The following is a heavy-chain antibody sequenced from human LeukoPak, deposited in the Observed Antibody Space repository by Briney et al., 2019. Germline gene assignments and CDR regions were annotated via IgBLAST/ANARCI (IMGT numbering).Heavy chain of an antibody. Sequence: PSETLSLTCPVSGGSISSSSYYWGWIRQPPGKGLEWIGSIYYSGSTYYNPSLKSRVTISVDTSKNQFSLKLSSVTAADTAVYYCAAIGIAAAGTGAFDIWGQGTMVTVSS. V-gene: IGHV4-39*01. CDR2: IYYSGST. CDR3: AAIGIAAAGTGAFDI. D-gene: IGHD6-13*01. CDR1: GGSISSSSYY. J-gene: IGHJ3*02.